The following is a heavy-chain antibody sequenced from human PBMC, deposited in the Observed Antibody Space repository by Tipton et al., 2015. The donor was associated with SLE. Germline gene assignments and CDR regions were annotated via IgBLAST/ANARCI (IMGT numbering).Heavy chain of an antibody. J-gene: IGHJ4*02. V-gene: IGHV3-64*04. CDR1: GFTFSSYA. CDR3: ARAQDSSGDY. D-gene: IGHD6-19*01. Sequence: SLRLSCAASGFTFSSYAMHWVRQAPGKGLEYVSAISSNGGSTYYADSVKGRFTISRDNSKNTLYLQMNSLRAEDTAVYYCARAQDSSGDYWGQGTLVTVSS. CDR2: ISSNGGST.